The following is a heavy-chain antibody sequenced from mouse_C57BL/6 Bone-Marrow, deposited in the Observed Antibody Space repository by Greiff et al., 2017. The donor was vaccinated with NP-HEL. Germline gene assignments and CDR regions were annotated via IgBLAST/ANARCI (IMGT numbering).Heavy chain of an antibody. CDR1: GFTFSDYY. Sequence: EVQRVESGGGLVQPGGSLKLSCAASGFTFSDYYMYWVRQTPEKRLEWVAYISNGGGSTYYPDTVKGRFTISRDNAKNTLYLQMSRLKSEDTAMYYCARRDDYEGWFAYWGQGTLVTVSA. CDR3: ARRDDYEGWFAY. D-gene: IGHD2-4*01. CDR2: ISNGGGST. J-gene: IGHJ3*01. V-gene: IGHV5-12*01.